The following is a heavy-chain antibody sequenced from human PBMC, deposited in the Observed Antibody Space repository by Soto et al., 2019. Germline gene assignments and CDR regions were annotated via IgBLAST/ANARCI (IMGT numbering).Heavy chain of an antibody. CDR1: GASIITDGYY. Sequence: PSETLSLTCTVSGASIITDGYYWTWIRQHTGKGLEWLGYIHYSGGATYSPSYNPSLQSRIAISVDISKSLFSLKLTSVTAAGTAVYFCASVPTYYQDSIGYQSFHPWGQGTLVTVSS. V-gene: IGHV4-31*03. J-gene: IGHJ5*02. CDR3: ASVPTYYQDSIGYQSFHP. CDR2: IHYSGGATYSP. D-gene: IGHD3-22*01.